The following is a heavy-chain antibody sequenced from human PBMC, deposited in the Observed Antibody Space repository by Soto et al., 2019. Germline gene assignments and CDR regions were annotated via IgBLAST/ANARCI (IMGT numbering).Heavy chain of an antibody. CDR1: GGSFSGYY. Sequence: SETLSLTCAVYGGSFSGYYWTWVRQAPVKGLEWIGNVYHTGSTDYNSSLKSRVTISVDTSKNQFSLNMNSVTAADTAVYYCAIIYYYDSSGYFDPWGQGTLVTVSS. V-gene: IGHV4-59*01. CDR2: VYHTGST. D-gene: IGHD3-22*01. CDR3: AIIYYYDSSGYFDP. J-gene: IGHJ5*02.